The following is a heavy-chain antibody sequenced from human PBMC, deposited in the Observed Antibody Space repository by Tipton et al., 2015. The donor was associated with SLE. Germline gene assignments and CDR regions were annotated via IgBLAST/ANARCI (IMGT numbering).Heavy chain of an antibody. CDR2: INFSGTI. Sequence: TLSLTCTVSGASVTSDYWSWIRQSPGKGLQSIGVINFSGTINSHPSLKSRVTMSVDASKNQFSLKLRSVTAADTAIYYCARAAPDYFDYWGQGTLVNVSP. J-gene: IGHJ4*02. D-gene: IGHD6-6*01. CDR3: ARAAPDYFDY. CDR1: GASVTSDY. V-gene: IGHV4-59*02.